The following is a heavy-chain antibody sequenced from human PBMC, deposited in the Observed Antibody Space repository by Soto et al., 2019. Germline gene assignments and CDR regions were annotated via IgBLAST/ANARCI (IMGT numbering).Heavy chain of an antibody. V-gene: IGHV3-23*01. CDR1: GFTFSTYA. CDR2: ISGSGGNT. CDR3: AKNGGSAYNYYMDV. Sequence: PGGSLRLSCAASGFTFSTYAMTWVLQAPWKGLEWVSTISGSGGNTYYADSVKGRVTISRDNSKNTLYLQMNSLRAEDTAVYYCAKNGGSAYNYYMDVCGKGTTVTVSS. J-gene: IGHJ6*03. D-gene: IGHD3-10*01.